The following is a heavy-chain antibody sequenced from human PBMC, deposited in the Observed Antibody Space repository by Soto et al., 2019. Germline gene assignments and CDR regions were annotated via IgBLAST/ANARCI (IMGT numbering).Heavy chain of an antibody. V-gene: IGHV1-24*01. CDR2: FDPEDGET. CDR1: GYTLTELS. Sequence: SCKVSGYTLTELSMHWVRQAPGKGLEWMGGFDPEDGETIYAQKFQGRVTMTEDTSTDTAYMELSSLRSEDTAVYYCATAIRRPVKYYYDSSGPTGFDYWGQGTLVTVSS. CDR3: ATAIRRPVKYYYDSSGPTGFDY. D-gene: IGHD3-22*01. J-gene: IGHJ4*02.